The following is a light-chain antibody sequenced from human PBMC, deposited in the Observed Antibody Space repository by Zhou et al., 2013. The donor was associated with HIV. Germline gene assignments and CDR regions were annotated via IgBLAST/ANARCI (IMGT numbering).Light chain of an antibody. V-gene: IGKV3-11*01. Sequence: EIVLTQSPATLSLSPGERATLSCRASQSVDNYLAWYQQKPGQAPRLLIYDASNRATGIPVRFSGSGSGTDFTLTISSLEPEDFAVYYCQQRSNWPPVFSFGPGTKVDIK. CDR1: QSVDNY. CDR2: DAS. J-gene: IGKJ3*01. CDR3: QQRSNWPPVFS.